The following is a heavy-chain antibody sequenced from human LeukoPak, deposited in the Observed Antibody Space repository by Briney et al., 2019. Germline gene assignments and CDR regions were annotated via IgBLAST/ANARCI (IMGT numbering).Heavy chain of an antibody. V-gene: IGHV5-51*01. J-gene: IGHJ5*02. D-gene: IGHD5-12*01. CDR1: GYSFTNYW. CDR3: AVPTLRHSGYIP. CDR2: IYPGDSDT. Sequence: GESLKISCKASGYSFTNYWIGWVRQMPGKGLEWMGIIYPGDSDTRYSPSFQGQVTISVDKSINSAYLQWSSLKASDTAVYYCAVPTLRHSGYIPWGQGTLVTVSS.